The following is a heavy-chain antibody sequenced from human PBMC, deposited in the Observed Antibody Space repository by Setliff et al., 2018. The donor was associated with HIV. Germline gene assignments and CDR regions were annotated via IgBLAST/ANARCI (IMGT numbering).Heavy chain of an antibody. CDR3: ARENYYVTEY. Sequence: PGGSLRLSCAASGLTFSSYAMSWVRQALGKGLEWVSTISTSGADTYDAHSMKGRFTISRDNSKNTLYLQMNSLTAEDTAVYYCARENYYVTEYWGQGPLVTVSS. J-gene: IGHJ4*02. CDR2: ISTSGADT. V-gene: IGHV3-23*01. D-gene: IGHD3-10*02. CDR1: GLTFSSYA.